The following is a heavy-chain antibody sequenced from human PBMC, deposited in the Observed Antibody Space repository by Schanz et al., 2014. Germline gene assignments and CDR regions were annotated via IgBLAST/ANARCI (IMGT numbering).Heavy chain of an antibody. V-gene: IGHV3-9*01. CDR3: AGDWASGRYYSDY. Sequence: EVQLVESGGGLVQPGGSLRLSCAASGFTFDEYGMHWVRQAPGKGLEWVSGISWNGGFIAYGDAVKGRFTISRDNSKDTLYLQMNSLRTEDTAVYYCAGDWASGRYYSDYWGQGTLVTVSS. CDR1: GFTFDEYG. CDR2: ISWNGGFI. D-gene: IGHD1-26*01. J-gene: IGHJ4*02.